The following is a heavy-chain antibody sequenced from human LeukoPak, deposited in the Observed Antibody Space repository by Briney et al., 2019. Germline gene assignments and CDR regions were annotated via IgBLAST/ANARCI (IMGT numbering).Heavy chain of an antibody. D-gene: IGHD1-7*01. Sequence: GESLRLSCAASGFTLSSYEMNWVRQAPGKGLEWVSYISPSGSKLYADSVKGRFTISRDDAKNSLYLQMNSLRAEDTAVYYCARDSELTGDRTEYWGQGTLVTVSS. J-gene: IGHJ4*02. CDR3: ARDSELTGDRTEY. CDR1: GFTLSSYE. CDR2: ISPSGSK. V-gene: IGHV3-48*03.